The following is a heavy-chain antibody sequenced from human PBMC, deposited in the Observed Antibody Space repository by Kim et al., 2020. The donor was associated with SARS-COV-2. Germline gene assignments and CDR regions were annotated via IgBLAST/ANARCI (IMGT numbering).Heavy chain of an antibody. V-gene: IGHV3-48*03. Sequence: GGSLRLSCAASGFTFSSYDMNWVRQAPGKGLEWLSYISSSGSSIYYADSVKGRFTISRDNTKNSLYLQMNSLRAEDTAVYYCARVLGMVRGVYADALDYWGQGTLVTVSS. J-gene: IGHJ4*02. CDR1: GFTFSSYD. CDR3: ARVLGMVRGVYADALDY. D-gene: IGHD3-10*01. CDR2: ISSSGSSI.